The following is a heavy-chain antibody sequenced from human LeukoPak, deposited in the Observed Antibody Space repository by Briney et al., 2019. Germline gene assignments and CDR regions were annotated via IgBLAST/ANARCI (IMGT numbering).Heavy chain of an antibody. CDR2: IYYSGST. J-gene: IGHJ6*03. CDR1: GGSISSSSYY. Sequence: PSETLSLTCTVSGGSISSSSYYWGWIRQPPGKGLEWIGSIYYSGSTYYNPSLKSRVTISVDTSKNQFSLKLSSVTAADTAVYCCARLPPTYYYDSSGYFSYYYYYMDVWGKGTTVTVSS. V-gene: IGHV4-39*01. D-gene: IGHD3-22*01. CDR3: ARLPPTYYYDSSGYFSYYYYYMDV.